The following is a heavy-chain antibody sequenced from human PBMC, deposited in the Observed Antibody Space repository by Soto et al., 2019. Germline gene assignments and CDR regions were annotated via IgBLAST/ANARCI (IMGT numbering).Heavy chain of an antibody. CDR3: ARGSFSSSSSWFDP. CDR2: ISYTGRT. CDR1: GGSISSDANF. J-gene: IGHJ5*02. Sequence: PWETLSLTCTVSGGSISSDANFWSWIRQLPGRGLEWIGYISYTGRTYYTPSLNSRLTISLDTSKNLFSLRLSAVTAADTAAYFCARGSFSSSSSWFDPWGQGTLVTVSS. D-gene: IGHD6-6*01. V-gene: IGHV4-31*03.